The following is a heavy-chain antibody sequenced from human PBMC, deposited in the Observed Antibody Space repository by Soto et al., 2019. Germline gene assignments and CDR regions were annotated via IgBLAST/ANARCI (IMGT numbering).Heavy chain of an antibody. CDR2: IYYTGDT. CDR1: GGSITNYY. J-gene: IGHJ4*02. CDR3: ARGAGSFPFDY. V-gene: IGHV4-59*01. Sequence: PSETLSLTCTVSGGSITNYYWSWIRQSPGKGLEWIGYIYYTGDTTYNPSLKSRVTISVDTSKNQFSLKLSSVTAADTAVYYCARGAGSFPFDYWGQGTLVTVSS. D-gene: IGHD3-10*01.